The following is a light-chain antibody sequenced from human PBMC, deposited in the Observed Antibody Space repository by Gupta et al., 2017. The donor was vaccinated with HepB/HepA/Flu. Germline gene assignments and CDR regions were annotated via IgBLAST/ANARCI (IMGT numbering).Light chain of an antibody. CDR1: QNIDTY. CDR2: WAS. V-gene: IGKV1-5*03. J-gene: IGKJ4*01. Sequence: IQMTQSPSTLSVYVGDTVTITCRASQNIDTYLAWYHQKPGKAPKLLIHWASYLQSGVSSRFSGSGSGTEFILTISSLRTDDLGTYYCQQYRAFPTFGGGTRVEI. CDR3: QQYRAFPT.